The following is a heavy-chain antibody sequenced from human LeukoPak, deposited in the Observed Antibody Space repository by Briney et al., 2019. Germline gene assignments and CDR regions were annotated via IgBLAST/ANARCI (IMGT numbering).Heavy chain of an antibody. V-gene: IGHV3-23*01. J-gene: IGHJ4*02. Sequence: GGSLRLSCAASGFTVSSNYMSWVRQAPGKGLEWVSAISGSGGSTYYADSVKGRFTISRDNSKNTLYLQMNSLRAEDTAVYYCAKDQVGATDDYWGQGTLVTVSS. D-gene: IGHD1-26*01. CDR2: ISGSGGST. CDR1: GFTVSSNY. CDR3: AKDQVGATDDY.